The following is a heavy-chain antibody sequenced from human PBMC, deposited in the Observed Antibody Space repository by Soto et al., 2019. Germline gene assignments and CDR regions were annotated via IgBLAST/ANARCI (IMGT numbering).Heavy chain of an antibody. J-gene: IGHJ5*02. CDR3: ARGRGYSYGLDP. CDR2: ISYSGTT. V-gene: IGHV4-30-4*01. CDR1: GDFISSNNNY. Sequence: SETLSRTCTVSGDFISSNNNYWSWIRQPPGEGLEWIGFISYSGTTSYSPSLKSRVAISLDTSKNQFSLSLSSVTAADTAVYYCARGRGYSYGLDPWGQGTLVTVSS. D-gene: IGHD5-18*01.